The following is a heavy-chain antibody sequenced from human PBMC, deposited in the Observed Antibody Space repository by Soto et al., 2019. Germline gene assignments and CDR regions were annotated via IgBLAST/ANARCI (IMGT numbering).Heavy chain of an antibody. CDR1: GFTFSSYG. J-gene: IGHJ6*02. Sequence: GGSLRLSCAASGFTFSSYGMHWVRQAPGKWLEWVAVISYDGSNKYYADSVKGRFTISRDNSKNTLYLQMNSLRAEDTAVYYCAKDRVEYSSRGAYYGMDVWGQGXTVTVSS. V-gene: IGHV3-30*18. CDR2: ISYDGSNK. D-gene: IGHD6-13*01. CDR3: AKDRVEYSSRGAYYGMDV.